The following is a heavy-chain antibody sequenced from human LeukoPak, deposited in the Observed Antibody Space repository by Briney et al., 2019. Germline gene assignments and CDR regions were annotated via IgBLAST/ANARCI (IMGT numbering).Heavy chain of an antibody. Sequence: PSETLSLTCAVSGYSISSGYYWGWIRQPPGKGLEWIGSIYHSGSTYYNPSLKSRVTISVDTSKNQFSLKLSPVTAADTAVYYCARLRKFVLAGFDYWGQGTLVTVSS. D-gene: IGHD3-3*02. CDR1: GYSISSGYY. J-gene: IGHJ4*02. CDR2: IYHSGST. V-gene: IGHV4-38-2*01. CDR3: ARLRKFVLAGFDY.